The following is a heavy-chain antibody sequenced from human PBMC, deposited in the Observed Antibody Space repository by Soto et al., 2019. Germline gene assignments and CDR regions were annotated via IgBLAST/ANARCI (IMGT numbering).Heavy chain of an antibody. CDR1: GASISSTNW. J-gene: IGHJ4*02. D-gene: IGHD2-15*01. CDR2: IYHTGST. CDR3: ATLPPRIVVVVLPIPT. Sequence: QVQLQESGPRLVKPSGTLSLTCAVSGASISSTNWWTWVRQPPGKGLEWIGEIYHTGSTKYNPSLXGGVAIXXAKSNNQFSLNLSSVTAADTAVYYCATLPPRIVVVVLPIPTWGQGTLVTVSS. V-gene: IGHV4-4*02.